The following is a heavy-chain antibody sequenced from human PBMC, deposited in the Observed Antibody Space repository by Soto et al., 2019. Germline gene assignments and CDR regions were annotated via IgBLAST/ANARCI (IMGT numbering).Heavy chain of an antibody. CDR3: ARIYCSSTSCQTFDY. Sequence: SETLSLTCTVSGGSISSYYWSWIRQPPGKGLEWIGYIYYSGSTNYNPSLKSRVTTSVDTSKNQFSLKLSSVTAADTAVYYCARIYCSSTSCQTFDYWGQGTLVTVSS. CDR1: GGSISSYY. D-gene: IGHD2-2*01. V-gene: IGHV4-59*08. CDR2: IYYSGST. J-gene: IGHJ4*02.